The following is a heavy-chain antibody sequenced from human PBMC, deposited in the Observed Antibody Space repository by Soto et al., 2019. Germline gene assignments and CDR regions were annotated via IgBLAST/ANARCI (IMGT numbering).Heavy chain of an antibody. CDR3: ARHAAYDSVWGKSDGSDY. D-gene: IGHD3-16*01. Sequence: QLQLQESGPGLVKPSETLSLACTVSGGSISSNSYYWDWIRQPPGKGLEWIGSMYYSGATYHNPFLQSRVTISVDTSKTQFSLHLCSVTAADTAVYYCARHAAYDSVWGKSDGSDYWGQGTLVTVSS. J-gene: IGHJ4*02. CDR1: GGSISSNSYY. V-gene: IGHV4-39*01. CDR2: MYYSGAT.